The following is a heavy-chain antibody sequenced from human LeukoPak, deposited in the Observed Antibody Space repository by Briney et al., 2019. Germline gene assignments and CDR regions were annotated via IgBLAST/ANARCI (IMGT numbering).Heavy chain of an antibody. Sequence: ASVKVSCKASGYTFTTYGISWVRQAPGRGLEWMGWMTAYNGNTHYAQKLQGRVTLTTDTSTSTAYMELRSLRSDDTAVYYCARGLALGSESSGYYYLPDYWGQGTLVTVSS. D-gene: IGHD3-22*01. V-gene: IGHV1-18*01. CDR3: ARGLALGSESSGYYYLPDY. CDR1: GYTFTTYG. J-gene: IGHJ4*02. CDR2: MTAYNGNT.